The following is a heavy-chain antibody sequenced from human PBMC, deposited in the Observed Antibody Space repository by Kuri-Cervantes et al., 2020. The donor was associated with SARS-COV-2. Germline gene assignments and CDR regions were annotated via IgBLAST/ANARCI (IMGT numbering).Heavy chain of an antibody. Sequence: GESLKISCAASGFTFSSYAMNWVRQAPGKGLEWVSGIGGSGASTYYADSVKGRFTISRDNPKNALYLQMNSLRADDTALYYCSKETTIVVMVAVAHWGQGTLVTVSS. J-gene: IGHJ4*02. CDR2: IGGSGAST. V-gene: IGHV3-23*01. CDR1: GFTFSSYA. D-gene: IGHD2-15*01. CDR3: SKETTIVVMVAVAH.